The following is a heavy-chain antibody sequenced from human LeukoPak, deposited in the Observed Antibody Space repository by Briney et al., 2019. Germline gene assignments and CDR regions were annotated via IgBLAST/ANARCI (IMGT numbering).Heavy chain of an antibody. V-gene: IGHV3-30*18. D-gene: IGHD1/OR15-1a*01. CDR1: GFTFSAYY. J-gene: IGHJ4*02. CDR2: VSNDGGIK. CDR3: AKGGEQKTFRCGMDS. Sequence: TGGSLRLSCAASGFTFSAYYMHWVRQAPGKGLEWVALVSNDGGIKYYGASVRGRFTISRDNPENTLYLQMNSLRADDTAVYYCAKGGEQKTFRCGMDSWGQGTLVTVSS.